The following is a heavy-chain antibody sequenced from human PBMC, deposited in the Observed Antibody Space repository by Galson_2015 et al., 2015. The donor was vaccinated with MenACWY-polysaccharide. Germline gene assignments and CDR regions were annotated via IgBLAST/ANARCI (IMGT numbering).Heavy chain of an antibody. V-gene: IGHV1-3*01. Sequence: SVKVSCKASGYTFTTSAIHWVRQAPGQRLEWMGWINAGHDDTKYSQNLQRSVSITTDTSTSTVHIELSSLRFEDTAVYYCAGDRATQVPGTGCFGPWGQGTQVIVSS. CDR2: INAGHDDT. J-gene: IGHJ5*02. CDR3: AGDRATQVPGTGCFGP. D-gene: IGHD1-1*01. CDR1: GYTFTTSA.